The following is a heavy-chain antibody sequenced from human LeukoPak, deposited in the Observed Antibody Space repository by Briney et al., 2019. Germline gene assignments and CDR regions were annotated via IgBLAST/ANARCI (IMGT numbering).Heavy chain of an antibody. Sequence: GGSLRLSCAASGFTFSSYEMNWVRQPQGKGLEWVSYISDTGGTIYYADSVKGRITISRDNAKNSLYLQMKSLRAEDTAVYYCARGYRIFDYWGQGSLVTVSS. CDR1: GFTFSSYE. CDR3: ARGYRIFDY. CDR2: ISDTGGTI. V-gene: IGHV3-48*03. D-gene: IGHD3-16*02. J-gene: IGHJ4*02.